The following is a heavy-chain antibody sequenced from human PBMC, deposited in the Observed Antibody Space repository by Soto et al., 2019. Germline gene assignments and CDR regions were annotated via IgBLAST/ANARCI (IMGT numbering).Heavy chain of an antibody. J-gene: IGHJ6*02. CDR2: ISGSGGST. CDR1: GFTFSSYA. CDR3: GKERWEGYGMPG. D-gene: IGHD1-26*01. V-gene: IGHV3-23*01. Sequence: EVQLLESGGGLVQPGGSLRLSCAASGFTFSSYAMSWVRQAPGKGLEWVSTISGSGGSTYYADSVKGRFTISRDNSKNPLYLQMKSLRAEGTAVEFCGKERWEGYGMPGWGHGTTVTVSS.